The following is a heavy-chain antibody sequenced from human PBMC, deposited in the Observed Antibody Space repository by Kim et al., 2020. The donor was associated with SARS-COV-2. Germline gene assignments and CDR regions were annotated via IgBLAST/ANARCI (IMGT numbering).Heavy chain of an antibody. V-gene: IGHV3-30-3*01. D-gene: IGHD6-6*01. CDR1: GFTFSSYA. Sequence: GGSLRLSCAASGFTFSSYAMHWVRQAPGKGLGWVAVISYDGSNKYYADSVKGRFTISRDNSKNTLYLQMNSLRAEDTAVYYCARSIAGSYYYGMEVWGQG. CDR2: ISYDGSNK. CDR3: ARSIAGSYYYGMEV. J-gene: IGHJ6*01.